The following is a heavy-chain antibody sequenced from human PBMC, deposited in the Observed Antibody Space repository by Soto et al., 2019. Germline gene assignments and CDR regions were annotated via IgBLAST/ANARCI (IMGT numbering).Heavy chain of an antibody. CDR2: IYSGGST. J-gene: IGHJ6*04. CDR1: GVTVCSNY. Sequence: HGGSLRLSCAASGVTVCSNYMSWVRQAPGKGLEWVSVIYSGGSTYYADSVKGRFTISRHNSKNTLYLQMNSLRAEDTAVYYCARDRSSSWYGMDVWGKGTTVTVSS. V-gene: IGHV3-53*04. CDR3: ARDRSSSWYGMDV. D-gene: IGHD6-13*01.